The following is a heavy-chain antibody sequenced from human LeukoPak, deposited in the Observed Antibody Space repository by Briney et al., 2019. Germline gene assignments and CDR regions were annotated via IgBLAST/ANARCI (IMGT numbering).Heavy chain of an antibody. J-gene: IGHJ4*02. V-gene: IGHV3-23*01. CDR3: AKDRSGYYTSSWRD. D-gene: IGHD3-3*01. CDR2: ISGSGGST. CDR1: GFTFSSYA. Sequence: SGGSLRLSCAACGFTFSSYAMSWVRQAPGKGLEWVSAISGSGGSTYYADSVKGRFTISRDNSKNTLYLQMNSLRAEDTAVYYCAKDRSGYYTSSWRDWGQGTLVTVSS.